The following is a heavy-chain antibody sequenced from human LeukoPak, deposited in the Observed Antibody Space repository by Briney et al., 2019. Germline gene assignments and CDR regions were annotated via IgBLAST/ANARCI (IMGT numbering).Heavy chain of an antibody. CDR1: GGSFSGYY. CDR3: AILSGSYYYY. CDR2: IYYSGST. D-gene: IGHD1-26*01. Sequence: SETLSLTCAVYGGSFSGYYWSWIRQPPGKGLEWIGSIYYSGSTYYNPSLKSRVTISVDTSKNQFSLKLSSVTAADTAVYYCAILSGSYYYYWGQGTLVTVSS. J-gene: IGHJ4*02. V-gene: IGHV4-34*01.